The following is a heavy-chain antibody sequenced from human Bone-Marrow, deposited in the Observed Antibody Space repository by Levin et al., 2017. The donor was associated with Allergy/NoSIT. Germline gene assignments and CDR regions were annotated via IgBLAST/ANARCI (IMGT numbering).Heavy chain of an antibody. CDR2: IIPIFGTA. J-gene: IGHJ6*02. Sequence: SVKVSCKASGGTFSSYAISWVRQAPGQGLEWMGGIIPIFGTANYAQKFQGRVTITADESTSTAYMELSSLRSEDTAVYYCASPDVYCSSTSCYQNGMDVWGQGTTVTVSS. CDR3: ASPDVYCSSTSCYQNGMDV. CDR1: GGTFSSYA. V-gene: IGHV1-69*13. D-gene: IGHD2-2*01.